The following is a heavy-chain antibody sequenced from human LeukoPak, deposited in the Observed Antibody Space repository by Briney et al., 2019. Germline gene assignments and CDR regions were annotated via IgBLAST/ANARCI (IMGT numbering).Heavy chain of an antibody. Sequence: PGGSLRLSCAASGFTFSSYSMNWVRQAPGKGLECVSYTSSSSSTINYADSVKGRFTISRDNAKNSLYLQMNSLRDEDTAVYYCARDRGGSYQVCYFDYWGQGTLVTVSS. J-gene: IGHJ4*02. V-gene: IGHV3-48*02. CDR1: GFTFSSYS. CDR3: ARDRGGSYQVCYFDY. CDR2: TSSSSSTI. D-gene: IGHD1-26*01.